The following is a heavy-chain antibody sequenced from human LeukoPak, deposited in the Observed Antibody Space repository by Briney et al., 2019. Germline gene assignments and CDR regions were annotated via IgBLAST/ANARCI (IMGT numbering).Heavy chain of an antibody. J-gene: IGHJ4*02. D-gene: IGHD2-15*01. CDR1: GYTFTGYY. Sequence: GASVKVSCKASGYTFTGYYMHWVRQAPGQGLEWMGWINPNSGGTNYAQKFQGWVTMTRDTSISTAYMKLSRLRSEDTAVYYCAVGYCSGGSCYSLGYWGQGTLVTVSS. V-gene: IGHV1-2*04. CDR2: INPNSGGT. CDR3: AVGYCSGGSCYSLGY.